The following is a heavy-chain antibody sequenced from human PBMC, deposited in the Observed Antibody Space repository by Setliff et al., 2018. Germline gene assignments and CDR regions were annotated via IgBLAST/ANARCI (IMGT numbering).Heavy chain of an antibody. D-gene: IGHD4-4*01. CDR2: IWYDGSNK. J-gene: IGHJ4*02. CDR3: AKDTGYYFDY. CDR1: GFTFSSHG. Sequence: GGSLRLSCAASGFTFSSHGMHWVRQAPGKGLEWVAVIWYDGSNKYYADSVKGRFTISRDNSKNTLHLQMNSLRAEDTAVYYCAKDTGYYFDYWGQGALVTVSS. V-gene: IGHV3-33*06.